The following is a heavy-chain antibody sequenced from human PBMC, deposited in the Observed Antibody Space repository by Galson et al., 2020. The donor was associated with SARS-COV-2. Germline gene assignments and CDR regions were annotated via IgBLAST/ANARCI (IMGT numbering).Heavy chain of an antibody. CDR2: IYSGGST. V-gene: IGHV3-53*01. CDR1: GFTVSSNY. D-gene: IGHD2-15*01. J-gene: IGHJ4*02. CDR3: ARDLLEAGGIDY. Sequence: GESLKISCAASGFTVSSNYMSWVRQAPGKGLEWVSVIYSGGSTYYADSVKGRFTISRDNSKNTLYLQMNSLRAEDTAVYYCARDLLEAGGIDYWGQGTLVTVSS.